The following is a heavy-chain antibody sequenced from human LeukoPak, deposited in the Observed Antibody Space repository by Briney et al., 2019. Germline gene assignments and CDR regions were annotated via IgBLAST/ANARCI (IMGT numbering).Heavy chain of an antibody. J-gene: IGHJ3*02. CDR3: ARGKGAVAGARALAAFDI. D-gene: IGHD6-19*01. Sequence: PGGSLRLSCAASGFTFSSYAMHWVRQAPGKGLEWVAVISYDGGNKYYADSVKGRFTISRDNSKNTLYLQMNGLRAEDTAVYYCARGKGAVAGARALAAFDIWGQGTMVTVSS. V-gene: IGHV3-30-3*01. CDR1: GFTFSSYA. CDR2: ISYDGGNK.